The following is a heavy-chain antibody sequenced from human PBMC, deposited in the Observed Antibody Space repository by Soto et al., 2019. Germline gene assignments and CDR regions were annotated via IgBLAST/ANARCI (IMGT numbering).Heavy chain of an antibody. CDR2: IWYDGSNK. Sequence: GGSLRLSCAASGFTFSSYGMHWVRQAPGKGLEWVAVIWYDGSNKYYEDSVKGRFTISRDNSKNTLYLQMNSLRAEDTAVYYCARDPNPLRYFDWLLSHFDYWGQGTLVTVSS. CDR3: ARDPNPLRYFDWLLSHFDY. J-gene: IGHJ4*02. D-gene: IGHD3-9*01. CDR1: GFTFSSYG. V-gene: IGHV3-33*01.